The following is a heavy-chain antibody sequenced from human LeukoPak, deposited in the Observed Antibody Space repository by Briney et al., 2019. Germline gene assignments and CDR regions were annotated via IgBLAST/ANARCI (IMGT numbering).Heavy chain of an antibody. CDR1: XXTFXXXA. J-gene: IGHJ4*02. Sequence: XASXXTFXXXAISWVRQAPGQGLEWMGRIIPIFGTANYAQKFQGRVTITTDESTSTAYMELSSLRSEDTAVYYCARTKLGIGGGYFDYWGQGTLVTVSS. V-gene: IGHV1-69*05. CDR2: IIPIFGTA. D-gene: IGHD7-27*01. CDR3: ARTKLGIGGGYFDY.